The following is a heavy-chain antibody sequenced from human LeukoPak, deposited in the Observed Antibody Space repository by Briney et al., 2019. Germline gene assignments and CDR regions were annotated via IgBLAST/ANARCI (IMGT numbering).Heavy chain of an antibody. CDR2: IYLDGST. CDR1: GGSITSGDFA. CDR3: ARYCTSTSCSYKRGHDY. J-gene: IGHJ4*02. Sequence: SETLSLTCAVSGGSITSGDFAWSWIRQPPGKGLEFIGYIYLDGSTFYNPSLKSRVTMSVDTSKSQFSLKLNSVTAADTAVYYCARYCTSTSCSYKRGHDYWGQGTLVTVSS. V-gene: IGHV4-30-2*01. D-gene: IGHD2-2*01.